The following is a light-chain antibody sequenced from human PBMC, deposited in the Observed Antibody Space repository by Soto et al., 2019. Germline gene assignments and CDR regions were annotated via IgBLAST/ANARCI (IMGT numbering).Light chain of an antibody. Sequence: EIVLTQSPDTLSLSPGERATLSCRASQSVSIYLAWYQQKPGQSPRLLIYDASNRATGIPARFSGSGSVTDFTLTISSLEPEDSAVYYCQQRNKWPLTFGGGTKVPIK. CDR1: QSVSIY. CDR3: QQRNKWPLT. J-gene: IGKJ4*01. V-gene: IGKV3-11*01. CDR2: DAS.